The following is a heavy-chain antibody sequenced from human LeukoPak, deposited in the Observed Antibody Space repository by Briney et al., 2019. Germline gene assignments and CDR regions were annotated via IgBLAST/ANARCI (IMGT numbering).Heavy chain of an antibody. CDR1: GGSISSANHF. CDR2: IHYDGRA. Sequence: SETLSLTCTVSGGSISSANHFWSWVRQSPGEGLEWVGYIHYDGRAHYNPSLKSRVSMSLDMSKNQFSLSLSSVTAADTAIYYCAREVITPGDSDGFDLWGQGTMVSVSS. D-gene: IGHD2-2*01. V-gene: IGHV4-30-4*08. J-gene: IGHJ3*01. CDR3: AREVITPGDSDGFDL.